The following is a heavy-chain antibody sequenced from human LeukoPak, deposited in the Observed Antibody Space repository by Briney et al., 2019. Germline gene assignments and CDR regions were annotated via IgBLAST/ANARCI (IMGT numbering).Heavy chain of an antibody. CDR2: ISGSGGST. V-gene: IGHV3-23*01. D-gene: IGHD3-9*01. CDR3: AKLLNNRYFDSNFDY. CDR1: GVTLSSYA. Sequence: GGSLRLSCAASGVTLSSYAMSWVRQAPGKGLEWVSSISGSGGSTYYADSVKGRFTISRDNSKNMLYLQMNSLRAEDTAVYYCAKLLNNRYFDSNFDYWGQGTLVTVSS. J-gene: IGHJ4*02.